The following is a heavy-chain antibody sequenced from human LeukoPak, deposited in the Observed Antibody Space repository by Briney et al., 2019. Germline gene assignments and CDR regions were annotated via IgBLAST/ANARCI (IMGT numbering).Heavy chain of an antibody. CDR2: IIPIFGTA. CDR3: ASGYCSSTSCYFHYYYYMDV. CDR1: GYTFTGYY. V-gene: IGHV1-69*13. D-gene: IGHD2-2*03. J-gene: IGHJ6*03. Sequence: SVKVSCKASGYTFTGYYMHWVRQAPGQGLEWMGGIIPIFGTANYAQKFQGRVTITADESTSTAYMELSSLRSEDTAVYYCASGYCSSTSCYFHYYYYMDVWGKGTTVTVSS.